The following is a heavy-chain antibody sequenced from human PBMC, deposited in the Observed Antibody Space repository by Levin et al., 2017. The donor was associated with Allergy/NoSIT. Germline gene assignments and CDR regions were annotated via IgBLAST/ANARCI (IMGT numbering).Heavy chain of an antibody. V-gene: IGHV1-2*02. CDR3: ARIAVAGTGVNDY. D-gene: IGHD6-19*01. J-gene: IGHJ4*02. CDR1: GYTFTGYY. Sequence: ASVKVSCKASGYTFTGYYMHWVRQAPGQGLEWMGWINPNSGGTNYAQKFQGRVTMTRDTSISTAYMELSRLRSDDTAVYYCARIAVAGTGVNDYWGQGTLVTVSS. CDR2: INPNSGGT.